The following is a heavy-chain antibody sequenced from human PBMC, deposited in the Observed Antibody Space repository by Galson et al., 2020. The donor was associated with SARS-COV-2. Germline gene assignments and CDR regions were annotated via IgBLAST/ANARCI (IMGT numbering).Heavy chain of an antibody. CDR1: GGSINNYY. D-gene: IGHD3-3*01. J-gene: IGHJ3*01. Sequence: SETLSLTCSVSGGSINNYYWSWIRQPPGKGLELIGYISVSGGTNYNPSLKSRITMSMDASKNQISLHLRSVTAADTAIYYCAGEAIIFGVLKDAIDVWGQGTLVTVSS. CDR2: ISVSGGT. CDR3: AGEAIIFGVLKDAIDV. V-gene: IGHV4-59*08.